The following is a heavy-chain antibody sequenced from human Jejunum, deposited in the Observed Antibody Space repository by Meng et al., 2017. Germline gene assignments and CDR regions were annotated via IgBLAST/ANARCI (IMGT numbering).Heavy chain of an antibody. Sequence: GESLKISCEASGFTFSSSAVHWVRLAPGKGLEWLAVISYDGSKEYYADSVKGRFTISRDNSKNTLYLQMNSLRVEDTAVYYCARAPDQGIGYCSGGSCYPDYWGQGTLVTVSS. V-gene: IGHV3-30*04. CDR2: ISYDGSKE. CDR1: GFTFSSSA. D-gene: IGHD2-15*01. J-gene: IGHJ4*02. CDR3: ARAPDQGIGYCSGGSCYPDY.